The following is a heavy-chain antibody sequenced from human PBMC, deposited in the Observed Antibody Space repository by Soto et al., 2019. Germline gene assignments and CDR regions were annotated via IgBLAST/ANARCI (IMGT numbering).Heavy chain of an antibody. D-gene: IGHD3-22*01. CDR2: ISNDGTST. Sequence: EVQLVESGGGLVQPGGSLRLSCAASGFTSSSYWMHWVRQAPGKGLVWVSRISNDGTSTNYADSVKGRFTISRHNAKNTVYLEMNSLRAEDTAVYYCARDWYYYDTSDHFSADAFDIWGQGTTVTVSS. CDR3: ARDWYYYDTSDHFSADAFDI. J-gene: IGHJ3*02. V-gene: IGHV3-74*01. CDR1: GFTSSSYW.